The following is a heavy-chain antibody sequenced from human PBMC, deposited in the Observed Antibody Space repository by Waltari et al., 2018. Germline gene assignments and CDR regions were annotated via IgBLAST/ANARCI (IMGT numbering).Heavy chain of an antibody. CDR3: ARQNIVVVPAATRLYYYYYMDV. V-gene: IGHV4-59*08. D-gene: IGHD2-2*01. CDR1: GGSISSYS. J-gene: IGHJ6*03. Sequence: QVQLQESGPGLVKPSETLSLTCTVSGGSISSYSWSWIRQPPGKGLAWIGYIYYSGSTNYNPSLKSRVTISVDTSKNQFSLKLSSVTAADTAVYYCARQNIVVVPAATRLYYYYYMDVWGKGTTVTISS. CDR2: IYYSGST.